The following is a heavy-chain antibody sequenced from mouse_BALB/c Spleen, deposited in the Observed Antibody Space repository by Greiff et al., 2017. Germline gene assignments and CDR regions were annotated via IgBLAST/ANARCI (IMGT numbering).Heavy chain of an antibody. CDR1: GFTFSSYA. V-gene: IGHV5-6-5*01. J-gene: IGHJ3*01. CDR3: ARGDYGSSYTFAY. D-gene: IGHD1-1*01. Sequence: EVMLVESGGGLVKPGGSLKLSCAASGFTFSSYAMSWVRQTPEKRLEWVASISSGGSTYYPDSVKGRFTISRDNARNILYLQMSSLRSEDTAMYYCARGDYGSSYTFAYWGQGTLVTVSA. CDR2: ISSGGST.